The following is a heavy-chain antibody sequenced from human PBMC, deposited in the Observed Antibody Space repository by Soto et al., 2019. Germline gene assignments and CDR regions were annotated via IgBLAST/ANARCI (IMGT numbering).Heavy chain of an antibody. Sequence: GGSRRLSCAASGFTFSSYSMNWVRQAPGKGLEWVSSISSSSSYIYYADSVKGRFTIPRDNAKNSLYLQMNSLRAEDTAVYYCPRDNSSSYYYYYMDVWGKGTTVTV. CDR2: ISSSSSYI. CDR3: PRDNSSSYYYYYMDV. V-gene: IGHV3-21*01. J-gene: IGHJ6*03. CDR1: GFTFSSYS. D-gene: IGHD6-6*01.